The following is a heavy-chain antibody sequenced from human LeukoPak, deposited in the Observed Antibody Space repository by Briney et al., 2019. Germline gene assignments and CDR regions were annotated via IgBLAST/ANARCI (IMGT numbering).Heavy chain of an antibody. CDR2: ISAYNGNT. V-gene: IGHV1-18*01. Sequence: ASVKVSCKASGYTFTSYGISWVRQAPGQGLEWMGWISAYNGNTNYAQKLQGRVTVTTDTSTSTAYMELRSLRSDDTAVYYCARAYYYDSRPSFDIWGQGTMVTVSS. CDR3: ARAYYYDSRPSFDI. CDR1: GYTFTSYG. D-gene: IGHD3-22*01. J-gene: IGHJ3*02.